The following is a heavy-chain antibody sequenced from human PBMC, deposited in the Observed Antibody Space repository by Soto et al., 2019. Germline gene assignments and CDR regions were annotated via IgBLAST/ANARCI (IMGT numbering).Heavy chain of an antibody. V-gene: IGHV4-39*01. J-gene: IGHJ4*02. CDR1: GGSISSSSYY. CDR3: ARLLHDNRGYYYFDY. Sequence: QLQLQESGPGLVKPSETLSLTCSVSGGSISSSSYYWGWIRQPPGKGLEWIASIYYSGSIYHNPSLKRRVTMSIDTSKKQFSLKMSSVTAADTAVYYRARLLHDNRGYYYFDYWGRGTLVAVSS. CDR2: IYYSGSI. D-gene: IGHD3-9*01.